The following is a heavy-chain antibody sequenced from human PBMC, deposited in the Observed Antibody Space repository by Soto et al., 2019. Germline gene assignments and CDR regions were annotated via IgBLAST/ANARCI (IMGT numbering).Heavy chain of an antibody. V-gene: IGHV3-23*01. J-gene: IGHJ4*02. CDR1: GFTFSSYA. CDR2: ISGSGGST. D-gene: IGHD1-26*01. Sequence: LRLSCAASGFTFSSYAMSWVRQAPGKGLEWVSAISGSGGSTYYADSVKGRFTISRDNSKNTLYLQMNSLRAEDTAVYYCAKALGGARIVGATNFFDYWGQGTLVTVSS. CDR3: AKALGGARIVGATNFFDY.